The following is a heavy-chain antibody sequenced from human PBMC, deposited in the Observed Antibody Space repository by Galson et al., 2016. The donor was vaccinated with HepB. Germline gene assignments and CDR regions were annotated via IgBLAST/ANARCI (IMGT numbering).Heavy chain of an antibody. CDR1: GGSISSGGHY. V-gene: IGHV4-31*03. D-gene: IGHD3-3*01. CDR3: ARRSGGAFDI. J-gene: IGHJ3*02. CDR2: IYYTGST. Sequence: TLSLTCTVSGGSISSGGHYWTWIRQHPGKGLEWLGYIYYTGSTYSKPSLKSRVTMSVDTSKNQFSLKLSSVTAADTAVYYCARRSGGAFDIWGRGIPVTVSS.